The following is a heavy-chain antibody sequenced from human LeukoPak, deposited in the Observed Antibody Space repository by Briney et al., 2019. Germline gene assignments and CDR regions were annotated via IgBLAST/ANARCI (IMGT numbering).Heavy chain of an antibody. CDR1: GGTFSSYA. V-gene: IGHV1-8*02. J-gene: IGHJ4*02. D-gene: IGHD3-10*01. CDR3: ARGYPGQGRNRLLWFGDSSGYPFDY. CDR2: MNPNSGNT. Sequence: ASVKVSCKASGGTFSSYAINWVRQATGQGLEWMGWMNPNSGNTGYAQKFQGRVTMTRNTSISTAYMELSSLRSEDTAVYYCARGYPGQGRNRLLWFGDSSGYPFDYWGQGTLVTVSS.